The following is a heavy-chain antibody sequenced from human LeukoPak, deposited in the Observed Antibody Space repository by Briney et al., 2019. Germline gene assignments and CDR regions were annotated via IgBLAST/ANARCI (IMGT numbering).Heavy chain of an antibody. CDR1: GFTITNSW. CDR3: AREADNGDYPMNS. D-gene: IGHD4-17*01. V-gene: IGHV3-74*01. J-gene: IGHJ5*01. CDR2: ISRGGSSL. Sequence: GGSLRLSCAASGFTITNSWMHWVRQAPGKGLVWVSRISRGGSSLDYADSVKGRFTISRDIAKNTLYLQMSSLRPEDTAVYYCAREADNGDYPMNSWGHGTLVSVSS.